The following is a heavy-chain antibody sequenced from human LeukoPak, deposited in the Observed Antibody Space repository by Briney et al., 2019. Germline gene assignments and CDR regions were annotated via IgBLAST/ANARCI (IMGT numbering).Heavy chain of an antibody. CDR2: ITNSGGTI. J-gene: IGHJ4*02. D-gene: IGHD3-3*01. CDR1: GFXFSSYE. CDR3: AGAHDGYDY. V-gene: IGHV3-48*03. Sequence: GGSLRLSCAASGFXFSSYEINWVRQAPGKGLEWVSYITNSGGTIYYADSVKGRFTISRDNAKNSLYLQMNSLRAEDTAVYYCAGAHDGYDYWGQGTLVTVSS.